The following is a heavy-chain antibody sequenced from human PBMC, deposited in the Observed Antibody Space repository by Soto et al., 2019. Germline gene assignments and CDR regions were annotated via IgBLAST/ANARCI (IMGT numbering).Heavy chain of an antibody. CDR3: TRESNDHDSNSKWAFDD. D-gene: IGHD1-26*01. CDR1: GFTFSSYG. V-gene: IGHV3-30*03. J-gene: IGHJ4*02. Sequence: QVQLVESGGGVVQPGRSLRLSCAASGFTFSSYGMHWVRQAPGKGLEWVAVISFDGRTTYYADSVKGRFTISRDNSANTLYLQMSNLRAEDTAVYYCTRESNDHDSNSKWAFDDWGQGSLVTVSS. CDR2: ISFDGRTT.